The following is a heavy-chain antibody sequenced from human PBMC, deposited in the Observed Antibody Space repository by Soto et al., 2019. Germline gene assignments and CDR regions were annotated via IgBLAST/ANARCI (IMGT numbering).Heavy chain of an antibody. V-gene: IGHV1-3*01. Sequence: GASVKVSCKASGYTFTSYAMHWVRQAPGQRLEWMGWINAGNGNTKYSQKFQGRVTITRDTSASTAYMELSSLRSEDTAVYYCARDSAGAAGTVHYYYGMDVWGQGTTVTXSS. CDR2: INAGNGNT. J-gene: IGHJ6*02. CDR3: ARDSAGAAGTVHYYYGMDV. CDR1: GYTFTSYA. D-gene: IGHD6-13*01.